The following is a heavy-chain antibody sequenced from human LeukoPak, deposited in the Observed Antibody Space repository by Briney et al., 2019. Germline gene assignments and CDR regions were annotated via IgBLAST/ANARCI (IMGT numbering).Heavy chain of an antibody. Sequence: SETLSLTCAVYGGSFSGYYWSWIRQPPGKGLEWIGEINHSGSTNYNPSLKSRVTISVDTSKNQFSLKVTSVTAADTAVYDCTREDGYNFDYWGQGTLVTVSS. CDR1: GGSFSGYY. D-gene: IGHD5-24*01. J-gene: IGHJ4*02. CDR2: INHSGST. V-gene: IGHV4-34*01. CDR3: TREDGYNFDY.